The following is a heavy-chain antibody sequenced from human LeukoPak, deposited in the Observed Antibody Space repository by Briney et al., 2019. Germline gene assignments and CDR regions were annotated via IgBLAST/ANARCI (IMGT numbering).Heavy chain of an antibody. CDR3: ARGGDDYGDFSFDY. Sequence: SETLSLTCTVSGGSISSYYWSWIRQPPGKGLEWIGYIYYSGSTNYNPSLKSRVTISVDRSKNQFSLKLSSVTAADTAVYYCARGGDDYGDFSFDYWGQGTLVTVSS. V-gene: IGHV4-59*12. CDR2: IYYSGST. J-gene: IGHJ4*02. D-gene: IGHD4-17*01. CDR1: GGSISSYY.